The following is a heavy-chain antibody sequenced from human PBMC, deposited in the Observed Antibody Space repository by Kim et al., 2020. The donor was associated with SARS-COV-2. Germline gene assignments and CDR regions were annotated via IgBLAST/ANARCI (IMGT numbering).Heavy chain of an antibody. CDR3: AKSGTGTERYFKS. CDR1: GFTLSDHY. V-gene: IGHV3-72*01. Sequence: GGSLRLSCATSGFTLSDHYMDWVRQAPGKGLEWLGRTRDRANRYSTEYAASVRGRFTISRDDSKDSMSLQMNSLKTEDTAVYYCAKSGTGTERYFKSWGQGTLVTVSS. J-gene: IGHJ4*02. CDR2: TRDRANRYST. D-gene: IGHD3-9*01.